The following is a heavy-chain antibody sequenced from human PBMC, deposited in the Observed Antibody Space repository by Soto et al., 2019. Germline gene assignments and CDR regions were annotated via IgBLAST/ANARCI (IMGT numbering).Heavy chain of an antibody. V-gene: IGHV1-18*01. D-gene: IGHD1-26*01. CDR1: GYTFTSYG. J-gene: IGHJ4*02. CDR3: ASDNRCGSWSWD. CDR2: ISAYNGNT. Sequence: ASVKVSCKASGYTFTSYGISWVRQAPGQGLEWMGWISAYNGNTNYAQKLQGRVTMTTDTSTSTAYMELRSLRSDDTAVYYCASDNRCGSWSWDWGQGTLVTVSS.